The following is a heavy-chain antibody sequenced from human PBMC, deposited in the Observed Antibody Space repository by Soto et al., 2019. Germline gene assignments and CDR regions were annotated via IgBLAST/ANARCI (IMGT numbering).Heavy chain of an antibody. V-gene: IGHV1-2*04. Sequence: ASVKVSCKASGYSFTDYHIHWVRQAPGQGLEWLGRINPKSGGTSTAQKFQGWVTMTRDRSISTVYMELTRLRSDDTAVYFCARGHSTDCSDGVCSFFYNHEMDVWGQGTTVTVSS. CDR2: INPKSGGT. D-gene: IGHD2-8*01. J-gene: IGHJ6*02. CDR1: GYSFTDYH. CDR3: ARGHSTDCSDGVCSFFYNHEMDV.